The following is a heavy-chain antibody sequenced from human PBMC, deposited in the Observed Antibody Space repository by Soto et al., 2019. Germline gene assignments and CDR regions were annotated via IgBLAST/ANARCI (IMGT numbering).Heavy chain of an antibody. J-gene: IGHJ4*02. D-gene: IGHD3-22*01. CDR3: ARDSSMIKGTQYYYYDSSGYVDY. Sequence: GSLRLSCAASGFTFSSYWMHWVRQAPGKGLVWVSRINSDGSSTSYADSVKGRFTISRDNAKNTLYLQMNSLRAEDTAVYYCARDSSMIKGTQYYYYDSSGYVDYWGQGTLVTVSS. CDR2: INSDGSST. CDR1: GFTFSSYW. V-gene: IGHV3-74*01.